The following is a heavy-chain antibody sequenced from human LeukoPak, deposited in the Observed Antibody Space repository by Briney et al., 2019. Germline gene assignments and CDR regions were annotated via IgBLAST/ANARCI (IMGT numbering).Heavy chain of an antibody. CDR3: ARFDIAVHSGAFDI. D-gene: IGHD6-19*01. V-gene: IGHV4-39*01. J-gene: IGHJ3*02. CDR1: GGSISSSSYY. CDR2: IYYSGST. Sequence: SETLSLTCTVSGGSISSSSYYWGWIRQPPGKGLEWIGSIYYSGSTYYNPSLKSRVTISVDTSKNQFSLKLSSVTAAGTAVYYCARFDIAVHSGAFDIWGQGTMVTVSS.